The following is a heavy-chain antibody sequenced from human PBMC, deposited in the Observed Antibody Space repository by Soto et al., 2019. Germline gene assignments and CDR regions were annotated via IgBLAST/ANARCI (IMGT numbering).Heavy chain of an antibody. CDR1: GFTFSDYY. CDR2: ISSSSSYT. CDR3: ARANYDSSGYPGY. Sequence: GSLRLSCAASGFTFSDYYMSWIRQAPGKGLEWVSYISSSSSYTNYADSVKGRFTISRDNAKNSLYLQMNSLRAEDTAVYYCARANYDSSGYPGYWGQGTLVTVSS. J-gene: IGHJ4*02. D-gene: IGHD3-22*01. V-gene: IGHV3-11*05.